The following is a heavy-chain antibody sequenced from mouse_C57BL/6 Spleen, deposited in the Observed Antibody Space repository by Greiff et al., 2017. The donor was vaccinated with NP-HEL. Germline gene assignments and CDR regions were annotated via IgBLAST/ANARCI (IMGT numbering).Heavy chain of an antibody. V-gene: IGHV1-74*01. D-gene: IGHD2-4*01. CDR2: IHPSDSDT. CDR1: GYTFTSYW. Sequence: QVQLQQPGAELVMPGASVKLSCKASGYTFTSYWMHWVKQRPGQGLEWIGRIHPSDSDTNYNQKFKGKATLTVDKSSSTAYMQLSSLTSEDSAVYYCAIEGGYYDYDEGFAYWGQGTLVTVSA. J-gene: IGHJ3*01. CDR3: AIEGGYYDYDEGFAY.